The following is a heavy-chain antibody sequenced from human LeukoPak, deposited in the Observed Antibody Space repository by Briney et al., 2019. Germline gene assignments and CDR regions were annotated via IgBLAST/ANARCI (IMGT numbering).Heavy chain of an antibody. CDR2: ISSSGSTI. D-gene: IGHD2-21*02. CDR3: AREPLCGGDCYPYFDY. Sequence: PGGSLRLSCAASGFTFSDYYMSWIRQAPGKGLEWVSYISSSGSTIYYADSVKGRFTISRDNAKNSLYLQMNSLRAEDTAVYYCAREPLCGGDCYPYFDYWGQGTLVTVSS. V-gene: IGHV3-11*04. CDR1: GFTFSDYY. J-gene: IGHJ4*02.